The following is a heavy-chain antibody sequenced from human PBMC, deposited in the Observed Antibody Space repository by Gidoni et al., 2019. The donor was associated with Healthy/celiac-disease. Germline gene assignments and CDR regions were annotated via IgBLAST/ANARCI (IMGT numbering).Heavy chain of an antibody. CDR1: GFTLRSYA. Sequence: EVQLLESGGGLVQTEGSLRLSCAASGFTLRSYAMSWVRQAPGTGLAWGSAISGSGGSTYYADSVKGRFTISRDKSKNTLYLQMNSLRAEDTAVYYCAKVLSVAVAFRGYYYGMDVWGQGTTVTVSS. CDR2: ISGSGGST. D-gene: IGHD6-19*01. J-gene: IGHJ6*02. CDR3: AKVLSVAVAFRGYYYGMDV. V-gene: IGHV3-23*01.